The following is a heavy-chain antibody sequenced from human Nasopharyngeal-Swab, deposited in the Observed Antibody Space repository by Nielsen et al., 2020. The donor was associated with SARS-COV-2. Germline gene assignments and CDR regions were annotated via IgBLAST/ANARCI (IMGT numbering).Heavy chain of an antibody. CDR2: IYSSGST. J-gene: IGHJ6*02. V-gene: IGHV4-4*07. CDR1: GGSINSDY. D-gene: IGHD1-1*01. CDR3: GRDKRPTSMDL. Sequence: SETLSLTCNVSGGSINSDYWSWIRQPAGKGLEWIGRIYSSGSTNYNPSLKSRVTMSVDKSNNQVSLKLSSVTAADTAVYYCGRDKRPTSMDLWGQGTTVTVSS.